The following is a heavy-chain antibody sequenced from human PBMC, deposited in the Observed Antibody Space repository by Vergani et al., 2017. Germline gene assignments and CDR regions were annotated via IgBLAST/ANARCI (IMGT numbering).Heavy chain of an antibody. CDR1: GAPISYWC. Sequence: QVQLQESGPGLVKPPGTLSLTCSASGAPISYWCWSWLRQPAGKGLEWIGRLCPSGSTNYKPSLKSRVTMSIDTSKNQFSLSLSSVTAADTAVYYCARGNCGVNCPKYNWLAPWGRGILVTVSS. CDR3: ARGNCGVNCPKYNWLAP. J-gene: IGHJ5*02. D-gene: IGHD2-21*01. CDR2: LCPSGST. V-gene: IGHV4-4*07.